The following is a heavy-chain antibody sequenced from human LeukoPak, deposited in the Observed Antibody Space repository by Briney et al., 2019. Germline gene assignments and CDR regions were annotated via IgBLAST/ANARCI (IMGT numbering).Heavy chain of an antibody. D-gene: IGHD5-24*01. J-gene: IGHJ3*02. Sequence: SETLSLTCAVSGGSLSSSKWWTWVRQPPGKGPEWIGDIYPSGTTNCNPSLKSRVTISLDNSKNQFSLKLSSVTAADTAVYYCARTGWLQFGAFDIWGQGTMVTVSS. CDR1: GGSLSSSKW. V-gene: IGHV4-4*02. CDR3: ARTGWLQFGAFDI. CDR2: IYPSGTT.